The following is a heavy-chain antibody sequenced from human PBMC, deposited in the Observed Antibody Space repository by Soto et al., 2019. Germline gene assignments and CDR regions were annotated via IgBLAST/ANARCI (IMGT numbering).Heavy chain of an antibody. D-gene: IGHD3-3*01. CDR2: INHSGST. CDR1: HLSLFGYY. CDR3: ARGLPYDFWDYYYYMDV. J-gene: IGHJ6*03. V-gene: IGHV4-34*01. Sequence: SDSLNRTCAIYHLSLFGYYTSWICYPTGKGLEWIGEINHSGSTNYNPSLKSRVTISVDTSKNQFSLKLSSVTAADTAVYYCARGLPYDFWDYYYYMDVWGKGTTVS.